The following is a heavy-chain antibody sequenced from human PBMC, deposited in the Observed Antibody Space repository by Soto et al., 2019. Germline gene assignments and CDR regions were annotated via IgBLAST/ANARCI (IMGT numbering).Heavy chain of an antibody. CDR1: GGTFSSYA. CDR2: IIPIFGTA. J-gene: IGHJ6*02. Sequence: QVQLVQSGAEVKKPGSSVKVSCKASGGTFSSYAISWVRQAPGQGLEWMGGIIPIFGTANYAQKFQGRVTITADESTSTAYMELSSLRSEDTAVYYCASPLYCSGGSCYSRDYYYGMDVWGQGTTVTVSS. D-gene: IGHD2-15*01. V-gene: IGHV1-69*01. CDR3: ASPLYCSGGSCYSRDYYYGMDV.